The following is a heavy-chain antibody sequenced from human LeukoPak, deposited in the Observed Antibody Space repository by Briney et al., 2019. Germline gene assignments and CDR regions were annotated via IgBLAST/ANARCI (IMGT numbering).Heavy chain of an antibody. Sequence: ASVKVSCKASGYTFTGYYIHWVRQAPGQGLEWMGWINPNSGDPNYAQKFQGRVTLTRDTSISTSYMELSGLKYDDTAVYYCAREVYYDGSGFPYVDYWGQGILVTVSS. J-gene: IGHJ4*02. CDR1: GYTFTGYY. D-gene: IGHD3-22*01. CDR3: AREVYYDGSGFPYVDY. CDR2: INPNSGDP. V-gene: IGHV1-2*02.